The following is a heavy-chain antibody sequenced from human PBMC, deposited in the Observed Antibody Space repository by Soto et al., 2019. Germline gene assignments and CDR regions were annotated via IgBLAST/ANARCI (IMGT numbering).Heavy chain of an antibody. CDR3: ARGGYSSSWYYPGGNYYYYGMDV. D-gene: IGHD6-13*01. CDR1: GGTFSSYA. V-gene: IGHV1-69*13. Sequence: SVKVPCKASGGTFSSYAISWVRQAPGQGLEWMGGIIPIFGTANYAQKFQGRVTITADESTSTAYMELSSLRSEDTAVYYCARGGYSSSWYYPGGNYYYYGMDVWGQGTTVTVSS. J-gene: IGHJ6*02. CDR2: IIPIFGTA.